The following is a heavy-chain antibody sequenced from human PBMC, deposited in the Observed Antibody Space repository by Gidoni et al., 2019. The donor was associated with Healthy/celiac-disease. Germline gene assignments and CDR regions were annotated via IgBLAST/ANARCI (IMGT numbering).Heavy chain of an antibody. CDR1: GFTFSNAW. Sequence: EVQLVESGGGLVKPGGSLRLSCAASGFTFSNAWMSWVRQAPGKGLEWVGRIKSKTDGGKTDYAAPGKGRFTISRDDSKNTLYLQMNSLKTEDTAVYYCTTEYSSSRGYFDYWGQGTLVTVSS. CDR2: IKSKTDGGKT. V-gene: IGHV3-15*01. D-gene: IGHD6-6*01. J-gene: IGHJ4*02. CDR3: TTEYSSSRGYFDY.